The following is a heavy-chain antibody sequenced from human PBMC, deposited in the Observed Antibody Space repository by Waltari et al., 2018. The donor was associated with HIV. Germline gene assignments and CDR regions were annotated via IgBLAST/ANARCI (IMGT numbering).Heavy chain of an antibody. CDR1: GCPFSGFY. V-gene: IGHV4-34*02. Sequence: QVQLQQWGTGLLKPSGTLSLTFAVYGCPFSGFYWNLIRTAPGKGLEWIGEINHHGNTNYNPSLKSRVTILVDTSKRQFSLRMTSVTTADTGVYYCARVPKRYDWNYDPWGQGTPVTVSS. J-gene: IGHJ5*02. CDR2: INHHGNT. CDR3: ARVPKRYDWNYDP. D-gene: IGHD1-7*01.